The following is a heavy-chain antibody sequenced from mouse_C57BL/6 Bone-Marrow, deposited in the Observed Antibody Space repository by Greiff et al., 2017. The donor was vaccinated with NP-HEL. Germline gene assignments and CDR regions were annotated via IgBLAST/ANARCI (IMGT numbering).Heavy chain of an antibody. D-gene: IGHD6-1*01. V-gene: IGHV1-42*01. CDR2: INPSTGGT. CDR1: GYSFTGYY. J-gene: IGHJ2*01. Sequence: EVQLQESGPELVKPGASVKISCKASGYSFTGYYMNWVKQSPEKSLEWIGEINPSTGGTTYIQKFKAKATLTVDKSSSTAYMQLKSLTSEDSAVYYCARSHGDFDYWGQGTTLTVSS. CDR3: ARSHGDFDY.